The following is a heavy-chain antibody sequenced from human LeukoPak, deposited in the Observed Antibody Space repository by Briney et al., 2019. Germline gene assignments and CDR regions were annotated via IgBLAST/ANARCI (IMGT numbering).Heavy chain of an antibody. CDR3: AREGVGYQLLYYYYGMDV. Sequence: ASVKVSCKASGYTFTGYYMHWVRQAPGQGLEWMGWINPNSGGTNYAQKFQGRVTMTSDTSISTAYMELSRLRSDDTAVYYCAREGVGYQLLYYYYGMDVWGQGTTVTVSS. CDR1: GYTFTGYY. D-gene: IGHD2-2*01. CDR2: INPNSGGT. J-gene: IGHJ6*02. V-gene: IGHV1-2*02.